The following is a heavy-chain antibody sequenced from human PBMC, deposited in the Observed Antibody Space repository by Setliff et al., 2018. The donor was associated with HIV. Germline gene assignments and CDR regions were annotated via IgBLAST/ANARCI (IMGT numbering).Heavy chain of an antibody. CDR3: ARDLGGYCSGGGCYD. CDR1: GFPFSNYA. V-gene: IGHV3-23*01. CDR2: ISSGGGT. D-gene: IGHD2-15*01. Sequence: PGGSLRLSCAASGFPFSNYAMSWVRQAPGKGLEWVSAISSGGGTYYADFVKGRFTISRDNSKNTLYLQMNSLRAEDTAVYYCARDLGGYCSGGGCYDWGQGTLVTVSS. J-gene: IGHJ4*02.